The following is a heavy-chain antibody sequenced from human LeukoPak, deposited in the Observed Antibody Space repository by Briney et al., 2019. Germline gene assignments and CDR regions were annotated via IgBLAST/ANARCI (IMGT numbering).Heavy chain of an antibody. Sequence: GGSLRLSCAASGFTFSSYAMSWVRQAPGKGLEWVSAISGSGGSTYYADSVKGRFTVSRDNARNSLYLQMNSLRGEDTAVYYCARGLGGWYAGCDYWGQGTLVTVSS. CDR2: ISGSGGST. CDR3: ARGLGGWYAGCDY. V-gene: IGHV3-23*01. CDR1: GFTFSSYA. J-gene: IGHJ4*02. D-gene: IGHD6-19*01.